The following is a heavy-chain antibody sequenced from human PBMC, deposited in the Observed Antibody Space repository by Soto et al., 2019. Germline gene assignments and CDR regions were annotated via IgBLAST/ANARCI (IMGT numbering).Heavy chain of an antibody. D-gene: IGHD3-10*01. CDR3: ASDYRPWSPESYYFDY. CDR1: GYTFVSYR. J-gene: IGHJ4*02. Sequence: QVQLVQSGAEVKKPGASVKVSCKASGYTFVSYRINWVRQAPGHGLEWMGWISIHNGNTNYAQKLQGRVTMTTDTSTSTAYMELRSLRSDDTAVYYCASDYRPWSPESYYFDYWGQGTLVTVSS. CDR2: ISIHNGNT. V-gene: IGHV1-18*01.